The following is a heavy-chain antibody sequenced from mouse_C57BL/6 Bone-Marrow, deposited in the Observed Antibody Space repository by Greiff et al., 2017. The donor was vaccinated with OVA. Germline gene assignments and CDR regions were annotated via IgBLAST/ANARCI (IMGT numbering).Heavy chain of an antibody. J-gene: IGHJ4*01. CDR2: IWSGGST. Sequence: VQLVESGPGLVQPSQCLSITCTVSGFSLTSYGVHWVRQSPGKGLEWLGVIWSGGSTDYNAAFISRLSISKDNSKSQVFLKMNSLQADDTAIYYCARTLIYNEYAMDYWGQGTSVTVSS. CDR3: ARTLIYNEYAMDY. CDR1: GFSLTSYG. D-gene: IGHD2-4*01. V-gene: IGHV2-2*01.